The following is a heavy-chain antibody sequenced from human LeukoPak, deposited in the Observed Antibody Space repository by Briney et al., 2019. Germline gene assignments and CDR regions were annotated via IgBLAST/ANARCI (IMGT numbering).Heavy chain of an antibody. V-gene: IGHV1-46*01. CDR3: ARVGGSSSKSYYYGMDV. D-gene: IGHD6-13*01. CDR1: GYTFTSYY. J-gene: IGHJ6*02. Sequence: ASVKVSCKASGYTFTSYYMHWVRQAPRQGREWMGIINPSGGSTSYAQKCQGRVPMTRDTSTSTAYMELSRLRSEDTAVYYCARVGGSSSKSYYYGMDVWGQETTVTVSS. CDR2: INPSGGST.